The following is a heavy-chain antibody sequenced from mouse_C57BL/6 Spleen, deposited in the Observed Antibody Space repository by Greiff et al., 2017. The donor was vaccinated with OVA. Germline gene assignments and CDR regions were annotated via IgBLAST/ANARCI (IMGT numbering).Heavy chain of an antibody. CDR3: ARDDYYGSRRDYYFDY. CDR2: IYPRSGNT. CDR1: GYTFTSYG. V-gene: IGHV1-81*01. D-gene: IGHD1-1*01. Sequence: QVHVKQSGAELARPGASVKLSCKASGYTFTSYGISWVKQRTGQGLEWIGEIYPRSGNTYYNEKFKGKATLTADKSSSTAYMELRSLTSEDSAVYFCARDDYYGSRRDYYFDYWGQGTTLTVSS. J-gene: IGHJ2*01.